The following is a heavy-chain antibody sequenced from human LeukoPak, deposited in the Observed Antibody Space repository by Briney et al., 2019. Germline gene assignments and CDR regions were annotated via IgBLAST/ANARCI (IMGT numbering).Heavy chain of an antibody. V-gene: IGHV3-23*01. CDR2: ISGSGGST. Sequence: PGGSLRLSCAASGFTFGSYWMSWVRQAPGKGLEWVSAISGSGGSTYYADSVKGRFTISRDNSKNTLYLQMNSLRAEDTAVYYCAKDWDYYGSGSYLMGQYFQHWGQGTLVTVSS. CDR3: AKDWDYYGSGSYLMGQYFQH. J-gene: IGHJ1*01. CDR1: GFTFGSYW. D-gene: IGHD3-10*01.